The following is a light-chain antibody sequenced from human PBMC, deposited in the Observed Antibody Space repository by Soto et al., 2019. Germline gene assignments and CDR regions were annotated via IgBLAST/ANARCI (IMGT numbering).Light chain of an antibody. J-gene: IGKJ3*01. V-gene: IGKV1-27*01. CDR3: QKYNGAPPLFT. Sequence: DIQMTQSPSSLSASVGDRVTITCREGNDIGNSLAWYQQKPGQVPKLVIFAASTLQSGVPSRFSGSGSGTDFTHTINSLQPEDVATYYCQKYNGAPPLFTFGPGTKVDIK. CDR2: AAS. CDR1: NDIGNS.